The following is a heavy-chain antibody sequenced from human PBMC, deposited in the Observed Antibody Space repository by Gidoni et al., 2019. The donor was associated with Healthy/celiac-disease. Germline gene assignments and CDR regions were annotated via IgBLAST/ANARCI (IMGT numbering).Heavy chain of an antibody. CDR2: IWYDGSNK. V-gene: IGHV3-33*01. CDR1: GFTFSNYG. D-gene: IGHD5-12*01. CDR3: ARDEGRDGYNSLIDY. Sequence: QVQLVESGGGVVQPGRSLRLSCAASGFTFSNYGMHWVRQAPGKGLEWVAIIWYDGSNKYYADSVKGRFTISRDNSKNTLYLQMNSLRAEDTAVYCCARDEGRDGYNSLIDYWGQGTLVTVSS. J-gene: IGHJ4*02.